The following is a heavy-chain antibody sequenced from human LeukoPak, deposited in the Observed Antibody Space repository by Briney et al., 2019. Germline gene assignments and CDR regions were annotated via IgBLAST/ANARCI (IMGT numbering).Heavy chain of an antibody. V-gene: IGHV3-30*03. CDR2: ISYDGSNK. CDR1: GFTFSSYG. Sequence: GRSLRLSCAASGFTFSSYGMHWVRQAPGKGLEWVAVISYDGSNKYYADSVKGRFTISRDNSKNTLYLQMNSLRAEDTAVYYCARCYSSGWNYYYMDVWGKGTTVTVSS. CDR3: ARCYSSGWNYYYMDV. D-gene: IGHD3-10*01. J-gene: IGHJ6*03.